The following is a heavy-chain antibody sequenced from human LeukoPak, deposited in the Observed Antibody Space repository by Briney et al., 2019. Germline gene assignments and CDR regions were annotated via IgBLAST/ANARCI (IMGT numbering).Heavy chain of an antibody. Sequence: GGSLRLSCAASGFTFSSYAMHWVRPAPGKGLEWVAVISYDGSNKYYADSVKGRFTISRDNSKNTLYLQMNSLRAEDTAVYYCARAGYCSGGSCYSLDYWGQGTLVTVSS. CDR1: GFTFSSYA. CDR3: ARAGYCSGGSCYSLDY. V-gene: IGHV3-30-3*01. J-gene: IGHJ4*02. CDR2: ISYDGSNK. D-gene: IGHD2-15*01.